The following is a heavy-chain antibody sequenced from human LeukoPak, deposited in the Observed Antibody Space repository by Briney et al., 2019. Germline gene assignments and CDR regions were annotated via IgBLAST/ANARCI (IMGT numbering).Heavy chain of an antibody. CDR2: IIPIFGTA. J-gene: IGHJ5*02. CDR3: ARGYSSSWDLNWFDP. Sequence: SVKVSCKASGGTFSSYAISWVRQAPGQGLEWMGGIIPIFGTANYAQKFQGGVTITADESTSTAYMELSSLRSEDTAVYYCARGYSSSWDLNWFDPWGQGTLVTVSS. D-gene: IGHD6-13*01. CDR1: GGTFSSYA. V-gene: IGHV1-69*01.